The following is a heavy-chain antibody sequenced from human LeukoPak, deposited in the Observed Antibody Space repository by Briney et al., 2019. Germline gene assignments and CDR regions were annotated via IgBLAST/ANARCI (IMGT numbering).Heavy chain of an antibody. J-gene: IGHJ4*02. CDR1: GGSISSYY. CDR3: ARTSEGVGSSWPLDY. D-gene: IGHD6-13*01. V-gene: IGHV4-4*07. CDR2: IYTSGST. Sequence: SETLSLTCTVSGGSISSYYWSWIRQPAGKGLEWIGRIYTSGSTNYNPSLKSRVTMSVDTSKNQFSLKLSSVTAADTAVYYCARTSEGVGSSWPLDYWGQGTLVTVSS.